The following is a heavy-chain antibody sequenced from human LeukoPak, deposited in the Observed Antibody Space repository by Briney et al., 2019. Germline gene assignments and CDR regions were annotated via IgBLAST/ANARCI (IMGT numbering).Heavy chain of an antibody. Sequence: PGRSLRLSCAASGFTFSSYAMHWVRQAPGQGLEWVAVISYDGSNKYYADSVKGRFTISRDNSKNTLYLQMNSLRAEDTAVYYCARDSYTSDIVVVPTYFDYWGQGTLVTVSS. CDR3: ARDSYTSDIVVVPTYFDY. V-gene: IGHV3-30-3*01. D-gene: IGHD2-2*01. J-gene: IGHJ4*02. CDR2: ISYDGSNK. CDR1: GFTFSSYA.